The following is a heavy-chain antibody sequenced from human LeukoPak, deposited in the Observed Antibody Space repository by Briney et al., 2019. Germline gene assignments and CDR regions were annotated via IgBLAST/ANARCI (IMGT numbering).Heavy chain of an antibody. CDR3: ARAFEAYCGGDCYSDY. CDR2: MNPNSGNT. Sequence: ASVKVSCKASGYTFTSNYMHWVRQATGQGLEWMEWMNPNSGNTGYAQKFQGRVTITRNTSISTAYMELSSLRSEDTAVYYCARAFEAYCGGDCYSDYWGQGTLVTVSS. CDR1: GYTFTSNY. J-gene: IGHJ4*02. V-gene: IGHV1-8*03. D-gene: IGHD2-21*02.